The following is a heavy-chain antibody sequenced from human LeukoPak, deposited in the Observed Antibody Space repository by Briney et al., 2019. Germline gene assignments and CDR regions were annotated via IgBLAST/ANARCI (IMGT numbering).Heavy chain of an antibody. D-gene: IGHD3-3*01. CDR3: ARDGRVHYGLWSGYYRDEVWFDP. CDR2: INPSGGST. CDR1: GYTFTSYY. Sequence: ASVKVSCKASGYTFTSYYMHWVRQAPGQGLEWMGIINPSGGSTSYAQKFQGRVTMTRDTSTSTVYMELSSLRSEDTAVYYCARDGRVHYGLWSGYYRDEVWFDPWGQGTLVTVSS. V-gene: IGHV1-46*03. J-gene: IGHJ5*02.